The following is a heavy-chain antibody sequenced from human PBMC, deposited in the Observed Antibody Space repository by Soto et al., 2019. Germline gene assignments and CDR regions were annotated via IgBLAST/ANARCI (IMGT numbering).Heavy chain of an antibody. J-gene: IGHJ4*02. CDR3: ARVEGYCSGGSCYDIDY. Sequence: QVQLQESGPGLVKPSETLSLTCTVSGGSISSYYWSWIRQPPAKGLEWIGYIYYSGSTNYNPSLKSRVTISVDTSKNHFSLRLSSVTAADTAVYYCARVEGYCSGGSCYDIDYWGQGTLVTVSS. D-gene: IGHD2-15*01. CDR1: GGSISSYY. V-gene: IGHV4-59*01. CDR2: IYYSGST.